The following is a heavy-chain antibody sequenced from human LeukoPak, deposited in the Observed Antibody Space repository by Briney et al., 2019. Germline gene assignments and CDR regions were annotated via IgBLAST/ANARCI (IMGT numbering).Heavy chain of an antibody. V-gene: IGHV3-53*01. Sequence: GGSLRLSCAASGFTVSSNYMSWVRQAPGKGLEWVSVIYSGGSTYYADSVKGRFTISRDNSKSTLYLQMNSLRAEDTAVYYCAKDLVGYGSGSYLPYFDYWGQGTLVTVSS. CDR1: GFTVSSNY. J-gene: IGHJ4*02. D-gene: IGHD3-10*01. CDR2: IYSGGST. CDR3: AKDLVGYGSGSYLPYFDY.